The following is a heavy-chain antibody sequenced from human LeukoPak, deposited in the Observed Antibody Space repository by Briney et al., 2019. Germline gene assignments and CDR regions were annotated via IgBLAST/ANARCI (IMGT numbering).Heavy chain of an antibody. D-gene: IGHD6-13*01. CDR2: INPNSGGT. CDR1: GYTFTGYY. CDR3: ARDPTSHSSWYPDNWFDP. V-gene: IGHV1-2*02. J-gene: IGHJ5*02. Sequence: ASVKVSCKASGYTFTGYYMHWVRQAPGQGLEWMGWINPNSGGTNYAQKFQGRVTMTRDTSISTAYMELSRLRSDDTAVYYYARDPTSHSSWYPDNWFDPWGQGTLVTVSS.